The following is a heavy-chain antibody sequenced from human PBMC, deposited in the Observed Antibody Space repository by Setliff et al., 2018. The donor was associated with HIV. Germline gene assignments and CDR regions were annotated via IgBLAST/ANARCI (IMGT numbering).Heavy chain of an antibody. CDR1: GFTFSRYA. V-gene: IGHV3-23*01. D-gene: IGHD3-10*01. CDR2: ISGSSEST. J-gene: IGHJ4*02. CDR3: AKNVRGSGRPAYFDA. Sequence: PGGSLRLSCAASGFTFSRYAMTWVRQAPGKGLEWLSVISGSSESTHYADSVKGRFTISRDNSKNTLYLQINSLRADDTAVYYCAKNVRGSGRPAYFDAWGQGTLVTVSS.